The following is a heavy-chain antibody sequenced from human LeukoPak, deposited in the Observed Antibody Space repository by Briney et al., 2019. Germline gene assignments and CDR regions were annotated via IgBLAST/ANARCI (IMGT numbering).Heavy chain of an antibody. CDR1: GYTFTSYD. V-gene: IGHV1-8*01. J-gene: IGHJ5*02. Sequence: ASVKVSCKASGYTFTSYDINWVRQATGQGLEWMGWMNPNSGNTGYAQKFQGRVTMTRDTSISTAYMELSRLRSDDTAVYYCARAAGTTFWFDPWGQGTLVTVSS. CDR2: MNPNSGNT. D-gene: IGHD1-1*01. CDR3: ARAAGTTFWFDP.